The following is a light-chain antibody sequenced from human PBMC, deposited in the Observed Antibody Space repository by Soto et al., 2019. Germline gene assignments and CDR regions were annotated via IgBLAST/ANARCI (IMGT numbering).Light chain of an antibody. CDR2: KAS. CDR1: QSISSW. V-gene: IGKV1-5*03. CDR3: QQYNSYSGT. Sequence: DIQMTQSPSTLSASVGGRVTITCRASQSISSWLAWYQQKPGKAPKLLIYKASSLESGVPPRFSGSGSGTEFTLTISSLQPDDFATYYCQQYNSYSGTFGQGTKVDI. J-gene: IGKJ1*01.